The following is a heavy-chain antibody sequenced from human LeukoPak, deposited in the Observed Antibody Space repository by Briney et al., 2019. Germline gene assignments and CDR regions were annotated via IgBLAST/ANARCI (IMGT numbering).Heavy chain of an antibody. Sequence: SETLSLTCTVSGYSISSGYYWGWIRQPPGKGLEWIGSIYHSGSTYYNPSLKSRVTISVDTSKNQFSLKLSSVTAADTAVYYCARRRGYSYGYLVRAFDIWGQGTMVTVSS. CDR2: IYHSGST. CDR3: ARRRGYSYGYLVRAFDI. J-gene: IGHJ3*02. V-gene: IGHV4-38-2*02. D-gene: IGHD5-18*01. CDR1: GYSISSGYY.